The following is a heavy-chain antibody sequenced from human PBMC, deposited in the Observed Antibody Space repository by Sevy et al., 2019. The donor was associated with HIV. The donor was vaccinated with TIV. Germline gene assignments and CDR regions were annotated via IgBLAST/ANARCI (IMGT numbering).Heavy chain of an antibody. J-gene: IGHJ3*02. CDR2: IYYSGST. Sequence: SETLSLTCTVSGGSISSGGYCWSWIRQHPGKGLEWIGYIYYSGSTYYNPSLKSRVTISVDTSKNQFSLKLSSVTAADTAVYYCARGGYSVSDAFDIWGQGTMVTVSS. CDR3: ARGGYSVSDAFDI. V-gene: IGHV4-31*03. CDR1: GGSISSGGYC. D-gene: IGHD3-22*01.